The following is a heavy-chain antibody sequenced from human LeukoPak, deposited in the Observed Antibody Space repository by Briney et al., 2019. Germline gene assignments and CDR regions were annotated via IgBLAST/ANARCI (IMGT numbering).Heavy chain of an antibody. Sequence: GASVTVSFKASGYTFTGYYMHWVRQAPGQGPEWMGWINPNSGGTNYAQKFQGRVTMTRDTSLSTAYMELSRLRSDDTAVYYCARVRGSYILYYFDYWGQGTLVTVSS. J-gene: IGHJ4*02. CDR1: GYTFTGYY. V-gene: IGHV1-2*02. D-gene: IGHD3-16*01. CDR3: ARVRGSYILYYFDY. CDR2: INPNSGGT.